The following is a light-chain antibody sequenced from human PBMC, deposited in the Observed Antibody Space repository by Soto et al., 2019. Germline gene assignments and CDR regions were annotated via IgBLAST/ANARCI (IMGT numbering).Light chain of an antibody. CDR1: SSDIGAGYD. J-gene: IGLJ2*01. CDR2: GNS. V-gene: IGLV1-40*01. Sequence: QSVLTQPHSVSGAPGQRVTISCTGSSSDIGAGYDVHWYQQLPGTAPKLLIYGNSNRPSGVPDRFSGSKSGTSASLAITGIQAEDEADYYCQAYDSSLSAVVFGGGTKLTVL. CDR3: QAYDSSLSAVV.